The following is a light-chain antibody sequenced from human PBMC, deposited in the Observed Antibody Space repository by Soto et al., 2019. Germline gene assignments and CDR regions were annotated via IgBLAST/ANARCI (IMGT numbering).Light chain of an antibody. V-gene: IGKV3-11*01. CDR3: QQRSNWHPV. CDR2: DAS. J-gene: IGKJ4*01. Sequence: EIVLTQSPATLSLSPGERATLSCRASQSVSSYLAWYQQKPGQAPRLLIYDASNRATGIPARFSGSGSGTDFTRTISSLEPEDFAVYYCQQRSNWHPVFGGGTKVEIK. CDR1: QSVSSY.